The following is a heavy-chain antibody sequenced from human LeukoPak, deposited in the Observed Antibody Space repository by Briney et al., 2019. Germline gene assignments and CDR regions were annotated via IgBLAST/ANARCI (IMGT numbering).Heavy chain of an antibody. Sequence: AASVKVSCKASGGTFSSYAISWVRQAPGQGLEWMGWINTNTGNPTYAQGFTGRFVFSLDTSVSTAYLQISSLKAEDSAVYYCARAVGCGSGLCYSVYWGQGTLVTVSS. CDR3: ARAVGCGSGLCYSVY. V-gene: IGHV7-4-1*02. CDR1: GGTFSSYA. D-gene: IGHD2-8*02. CDR2: INTNTGNP. J-gene: IGHJ4*02.